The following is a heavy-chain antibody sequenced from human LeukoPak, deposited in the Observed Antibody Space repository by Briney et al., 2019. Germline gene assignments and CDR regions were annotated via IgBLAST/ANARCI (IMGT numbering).Heavy chain of an antibody. D-gene: IGHD4-17*01. CDR1: GFIFGDYN. CDR2: MSSTSTTI. J-gene: IGHJ3*02. Sequence: PGGSLRLSCAASGFIFGDYNMNWVRQVPGKGLEWISYMSSTSTTIYYADSVKGRFTISRDNAKNSLYLQMNSLRAEDTAVYYCARGGLRYAFDIWGQGTMVTVSS. V-gene: IGHV3-48*04. CDR3: ARGGLRYAFDI.